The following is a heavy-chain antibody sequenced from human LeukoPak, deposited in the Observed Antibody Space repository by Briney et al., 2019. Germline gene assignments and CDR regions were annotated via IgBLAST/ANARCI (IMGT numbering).Heavy chain of an antibody. CDR3: ARDDGEWLFDY. D-gene: IGHD5-24*01. J-gene: IGHJ4*02. CDR2: IIPIFGTA. V-gene: IGHV1-69*05. Sequence: GASVKVSCKASGGTFSSYAISWVRQAPGQGLEWMGRIIPIFGTANYAQKFQGRVTITTDESTSTAYMELSSLRSEDTGVYYCARDDGEWLFDYWGQGTLVTVSS. CDR1: GGTFSSYA.